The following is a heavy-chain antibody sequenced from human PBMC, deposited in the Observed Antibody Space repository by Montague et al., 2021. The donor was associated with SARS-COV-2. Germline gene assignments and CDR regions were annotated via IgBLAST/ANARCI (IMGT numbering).Heavy chain of an antibody. Sequence: SETLSLTCTVSGGSIRSYYWSWIRQTPGKGLEWIGYTYYDGSTNYNPSLKGRVTMSVDSSKNQFSLRLSSVTAADTAVYYCARYGSYFEHWGQGTLVTVSS. CDR1: GGSIRSYY. CDR3: ARYGSYFEH. D-gene: IGHD1-26*01. V-gene: IGHV4-59*03. CDR2: TYYDGST. J-gene: IGHJ4*02.